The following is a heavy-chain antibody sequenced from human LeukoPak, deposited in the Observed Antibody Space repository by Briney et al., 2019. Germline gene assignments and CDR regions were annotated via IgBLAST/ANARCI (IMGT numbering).Heavy chain of an antibody. CDR2: IGGSNVPRT. V-gene: IGHV3-23*01. CDR1: GFIFSNSA. CDR3: VKFAPGFLSADWFDP. J-gene: IGHJ5*02. Sequence: GGSLRLSCAASGFIFSNSALSWVRLPPGRGLEWVAGIGGSNVPRTRYADSMKGRFTISRDDSKSTLYLQMTSLRAEDTALYYCVKFAPGFLSADWFDPWGQGTRVTVSS. D-gene: IGHD2/OR15-2a*01.